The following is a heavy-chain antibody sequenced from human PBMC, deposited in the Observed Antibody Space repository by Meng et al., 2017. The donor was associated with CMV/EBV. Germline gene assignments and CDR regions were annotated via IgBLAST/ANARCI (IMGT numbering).Heavy chain of an antibody. V-gene: IGHV3-72*01. CDR1: GFTFSDHY. D-gene: IGHD1-26*01. J-gene: IGHJ4*02. CDR3: ARSGGSYAPLDY. CDR2: TRNKANSYTT. Sequence: GASLKISCAASGFTFSDHYMDWVRQAPGKGLEWVGRTRNKANSYTTEYAASVKGRFTISRDDSKNSLYLQMNSLKTEDTAVYYCARSGGSYAPLDYWGQGTLVTVSS.